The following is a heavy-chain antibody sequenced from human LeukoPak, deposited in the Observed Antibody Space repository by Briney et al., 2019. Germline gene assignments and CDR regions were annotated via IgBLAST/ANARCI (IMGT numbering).Heavy chain of an antibody. CDR2: INPNSGGT. CDR1: GYTFTGYY. J-gene: IGHJ4*02. CDR3: ASLGLYYDSSGYYWFLDY. D-gene: IGHD3-22*01. V-gene: IGHV1-2*02. Sequence: ASVKVSCKASGYTFTGYYMHWVRRAPGQGLEWMGWINPNSGGTNYAQKFQGRVTMTRDTSISTAYMELSRLRSDDTAVYYCASLGLYYDSSGYYWFLDYWGQGTLVTVSS.